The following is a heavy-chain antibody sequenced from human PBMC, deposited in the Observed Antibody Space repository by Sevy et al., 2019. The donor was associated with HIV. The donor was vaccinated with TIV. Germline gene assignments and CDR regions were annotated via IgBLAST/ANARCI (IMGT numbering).Heavy chain of an antibody. CDR1: GFPFRSYT. J-gene: IGHJ4*02. Sequence: GGSLRLSCAASGFPFRSYTMHWVRQAPGKGLEWVALISHDGANKYYADSVRGRCTISRDNSKNTRFLEMNSLRPEDTAVYYCARDWIGDYYYDRTTYTFDSWGQGTLVTVSS. V-gene: IGHV3-30-3*01. CDR3: ARDWIGDYYYDRTTYTFDS. D-gene: IGHD3-22*01. CDR2: ISHDGANK.